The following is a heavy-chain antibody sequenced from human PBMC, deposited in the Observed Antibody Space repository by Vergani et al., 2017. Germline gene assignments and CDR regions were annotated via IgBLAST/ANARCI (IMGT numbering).Heavy chain of an antibody. CDR2: ISSSSSTI. CDR1: GFTFSSYS. J-gene: IGHJ4*02. D-gene: IGHD3-10*01. V-gene: IGHV3-48*04. Sequence: EVQLVESGGGLVQPGVSLRLSCAASGFTFSSYSMNWVRQAPGKGLEWVSYISSSSSTIYYADSVKGRFTISRDNAKNSLYLQMNSLRAEDTAVYYCAREFMMVLGPFDYWGQGTLVTVSS. CDR3: AREFMMVLGPFDY.